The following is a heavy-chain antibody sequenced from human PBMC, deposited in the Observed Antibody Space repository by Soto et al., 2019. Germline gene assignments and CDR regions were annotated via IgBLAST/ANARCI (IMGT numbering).Heavy chain of an antibody. D-gene: IGHD1-20*01. V-gene: IGHV1-46*01. CDR1: GYTFINYY. J-gene: IGHJ6*01. Sequence: QVQLVQSGAEVKKPGASVKISCKASGYTFINYYIYWVRQAPGQGLEWMGIIIPSGGVTSYAQKFQGGVTMTRYTTTSTVYMELSSLRSGDTAVYYCAGEMYNYSPFHYAMDVWGQGTTVTVSS. CDR2: IIPSGGVT. CDR3: AGEMYNYSPFHYAMDV.